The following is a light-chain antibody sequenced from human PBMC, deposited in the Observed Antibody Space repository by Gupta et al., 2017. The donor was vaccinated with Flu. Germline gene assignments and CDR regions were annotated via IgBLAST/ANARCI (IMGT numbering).Light chain of an antibody. CDR3: QSYDSSNQDWV. CDR1: SGRIASNY. Sequence: FMLTQPHSVSESPGKTVTISCTRSSGRIASNYVQWYQPRPGSAPTTVIYENNQRPSGVPDRFSGSIDSSSNSASLTISGLKTEDEADDYCQSYDSSNQDWVFGGGTKLTVL. J-gene: IGLJ3*02. CDR2: ENN. V-gene: IGLV6-57*03.